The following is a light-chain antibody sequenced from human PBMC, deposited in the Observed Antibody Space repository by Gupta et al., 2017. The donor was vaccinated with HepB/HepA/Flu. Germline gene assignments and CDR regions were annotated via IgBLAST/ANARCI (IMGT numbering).Light chain of an antibody. CDR2: GAS. V-gene: IGKV1-39*01. CDR1: QTISNY. Sequence: DIKMTQSPSSLSASVGDRITITCRASQTISNYVNWYQQTPGKAPKLLIYGASSLQRGVPSRFSGCGSGTDFTLTISRLQPEDFATYYCQQTVSFPRTFGQGTKMEIK. CDR3: QQTVSFPRT. J-gene: IGKJ2*02.